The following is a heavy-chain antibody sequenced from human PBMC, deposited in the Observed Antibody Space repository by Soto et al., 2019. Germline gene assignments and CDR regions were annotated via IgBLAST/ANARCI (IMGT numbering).Heavy chain of an antibody. CDR2: IFYSGSS. J-gene: IGHJ6*02. CDR1: GGSIRRGGYY. CDR3: AREGGALNV. V-gene: IGHV4-31*03. Sequence: QVQLQESGTGLEKPSQTLSLTCTVSGGSIRRGGYYWSWIRQHPGKGLEWIGYIFYSGSSYYNPSLKSRVTISVDTSKNQFSLKLSSVTAADTAVYYCAREGGALNVWGQGTTVTVSS.